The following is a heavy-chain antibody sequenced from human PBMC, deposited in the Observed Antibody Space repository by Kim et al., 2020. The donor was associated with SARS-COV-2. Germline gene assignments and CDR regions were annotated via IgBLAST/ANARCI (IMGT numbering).Heavy chain of an antibody. CDR2: IYHTGNT. CDR3: SGLAAGYGLDV. Sequence: SETLSLTCGVSGDSIRYYYWSWIRQPPGKGLEWIGYIYHTGNTNYNPSLSGRVTISVDTSTNQFSLKLNSVTAADTAVYYCSGLAAGYGLDVWGQGTTVT. V-gene: IGHV4-59*01. CDR1: GDSIRYYY. D-gene: IGHD6-13*01. J-gene: IGHJ6*02.